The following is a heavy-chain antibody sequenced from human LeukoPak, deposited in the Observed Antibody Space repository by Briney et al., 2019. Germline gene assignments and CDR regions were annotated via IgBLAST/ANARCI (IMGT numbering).Heavy chain of an antibody. CDR2: INPNSGGT. Sequence: EASVKVSCKASGYTLTGYYIHWVRQAPGQGLEWMGWINPNSGGTNYAQKFQGRVTMTRDTSITTAYMDLSRLISDDTAVYYCARTPREYQLPSDYWGQGTLVTVSS. CDR1: GYTLTGYY. V-gene: IGHV1-2*02. J-gene: IGHJ4*02. D-gene: IGHD2-2*01. CDR3: ARTPREYQLPSDY.